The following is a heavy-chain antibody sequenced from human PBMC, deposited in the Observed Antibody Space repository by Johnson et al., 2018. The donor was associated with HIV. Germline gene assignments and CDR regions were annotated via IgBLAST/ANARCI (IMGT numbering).Heavy chain of an antibody. CDR2: ISYDGSNK. V-gene: IGHV3-30*04. CDR1: GFTFRSYA. D-gene: IGHD2-2*01. J-gene: IGHJ3*02. CDR3: ARERYCSSTSCYFSRPPDAFEI. Sequence: QVQLVESGGGVVQPGRSLRLSCAASGFTFRSYAMHWVRQAPGKGLEWVAVISYDGSNKYYADSVKGRFTISRDNSKNTLYLQMNSLRAEDTAVYYCARERYCSSTSCYFSRPPDAFEIWGQGTMVTVSS.